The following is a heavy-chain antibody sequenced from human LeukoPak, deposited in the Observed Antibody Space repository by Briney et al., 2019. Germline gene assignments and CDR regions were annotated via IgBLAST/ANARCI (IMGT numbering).Heavy chain of an antibody. CDR2: ISGSGSST. J-gene: IGHJ4*02. Sequence: GGSLRLSCAASGLTFSSYAMSWVRQAPGKGLEWVSAISGSGSSTYYADSVKGRFTISRDNSKTTLDLQMNSLRAEDTAVYYCAKGGYCDPLDYFDYWGQGTLVTVSS. CDR1: GLTFSSYA. V-gene: IGHV3-23*01. D-gene: IGHD6-25*01. CDR3: AKGGYCDPLDYFDY.